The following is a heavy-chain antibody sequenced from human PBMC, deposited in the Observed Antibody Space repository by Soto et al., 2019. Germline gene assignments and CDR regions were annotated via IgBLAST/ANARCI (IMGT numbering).Heavy chain of an antibody. CDR2: MNPNSGNA. CDR3: ARGLVVVSATYWYFEL. D-gene: IGHD2-15*01. CDR1: GYTFTSYD. V-gene: IGHV1-8*01. Sequence: QVQLVQSGAEVKKPGASVKVSCKASGYTFTSYDINWVRQAAGQGLEWIGWMNPNSGNAVYAQKFQGRVTMAGNTSLSTAYMELSSLRSDDTAVYFCARGLVVVSATYWYFELWGRGTLVTVSS. J-gene: IGHJ2*01.